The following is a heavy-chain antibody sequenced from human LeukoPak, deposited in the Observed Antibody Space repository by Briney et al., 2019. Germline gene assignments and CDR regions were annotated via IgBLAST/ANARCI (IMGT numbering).Heavy chain of an antibody. CDR1: GGSFSGYY. CDR2: IDHSGST. CDR3: ARNGGYGKFDY. Sequence: SETLSLTCAVYGGSFSGYYWTWIRQPPGKGLEWIGTIDHSGSTYYNPSLKSRVTMSVDTSKNQFSLNLSSVTAADTAFYYCARNGGYGKFDYWGQGTLVTVSS. D-gene: IGHD1-26*01. V-gene: IGHV4-34*01. J-gene: IGHJ4*02.